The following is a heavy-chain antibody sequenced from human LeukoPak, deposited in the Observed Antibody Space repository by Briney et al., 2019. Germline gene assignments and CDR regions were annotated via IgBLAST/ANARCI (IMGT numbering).Heavy chain of an antibody. Sequence: PSETLSLACGVSGGSINSSSWSWIRQPPGQGLEWIAYMYYTGTTKYNPSLSSRVTISVDASKNQFSLKLTSVTAADTAVYYCARGFTYGDCWGPGTLVTVPS. J-gene: IGHJ4*02. CDR1: GGSINSSS. D-gene: IGHD5-18*01. CDR3: ARGFTYGDC. CDR2: MYYTGTT. V-gene: IGHV4-59*08.